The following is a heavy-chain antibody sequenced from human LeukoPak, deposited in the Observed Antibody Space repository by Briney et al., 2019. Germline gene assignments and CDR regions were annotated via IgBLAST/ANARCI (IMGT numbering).Heavy chain of an antibody. Sequence: PSETLSLTCTVSGGSLSSYYWTWIRQPPGNGLEWIGYIYYSGSTNYNPSLKSRVTMSVDTSKNQFSLKLNSVTAADTAVYSCARSGTLTGYLYWGQGALVTVSS. CDR3: ARSGTLTGYLY. CDR2: IYYSGST. CDR1: GGSLSSYY. V-gene: IGHV4-59*01. J-gene: IGHJ4*02. D-gene: IGHD3-9*01.